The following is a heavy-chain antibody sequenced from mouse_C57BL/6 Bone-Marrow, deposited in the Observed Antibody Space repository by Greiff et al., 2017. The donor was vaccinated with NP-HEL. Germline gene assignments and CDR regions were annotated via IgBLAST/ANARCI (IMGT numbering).Heavy chain of an antibody. CDR2: IDPSDSYT. CDR3: ARSEGSSPCAY. CDR1: GYTFTSYW. Sequence: QVQLQQPGAELVRPGTSVKLSCKASGYTFTSYWMHWVKQRPGQGLEWIGVIDPSDSYTNYNQKVKGKATLTVDTSSSTAYLQLSSLTAEDSAVYYCARSEGSSPCAYWGQGTLVTVSA. D-gene: IGHD1-1*01. J-gene: IGHJ3*01. V-gene: IGHV1-59*01.